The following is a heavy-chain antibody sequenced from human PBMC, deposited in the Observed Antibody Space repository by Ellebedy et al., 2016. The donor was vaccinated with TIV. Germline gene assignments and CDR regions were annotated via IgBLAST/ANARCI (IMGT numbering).Heavy chain of an antibody. Sequence: ASVKVSXXASGGTFSSYAISWVRRAPGQGLEWMGGIIPIFGTANYAQKFQGRVTITADESTSTAYMELSSLRSEDTAVYYCARGAAVATIRLYYYYGMDVWGQGTTVTVSS. J-gene: IGHJ6*02. CDR2: IIPIFGTA. CDR3: ARGAAVATIRLYYYYGMDV. V-gene: IGHV1-69*13. D-gene: IGHD5-12*01. CDR1: GGTFSSYA.